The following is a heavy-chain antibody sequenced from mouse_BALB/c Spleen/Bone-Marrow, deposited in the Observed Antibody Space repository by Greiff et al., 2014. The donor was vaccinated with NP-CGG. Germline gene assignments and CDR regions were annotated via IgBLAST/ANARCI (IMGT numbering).Heavy chain of an antibody. V-gene: IGHV3-1*02. CDR1: GYSITSGYS. CDR2: IHYSGST. D-gene: IGHD1-1*01. CDR3: ARWGLDYYGSSYWYFDV. Sequence: EVQLVESGPDLVKPSQSLSLTCTVTGYSITSGYSWHWIRQFPGNKLEWMGYIHYSGSTNYNPSLKSRISITRDTSKNQFFLQLNFVTTEDTATYYCARWGLDYYGSSYWYFDVWGAGTTVTVPS. J-gene: IGHJ1*01.